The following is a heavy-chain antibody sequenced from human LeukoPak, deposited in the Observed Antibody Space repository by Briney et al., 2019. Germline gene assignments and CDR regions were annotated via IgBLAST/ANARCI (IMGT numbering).Heavy chain of an antibody. V-gene: IGHV4-38-2*02. J-gene: IGHJ4*02. Sequence: SETLSLTCTVSGYSISSGYYWGWIRQLPGKGLECIGSIYRSGSTYYNPSLKSRVTISIDTSKNQFSLKLSSVTAADTAVYYCARWSGTYFLDFWGQGTLVTVSS. D-gene: IGHD1-26*01. CDR1: GYSISSGYY. CDR3: ARWSGTYFLDF. CDR2: IYRSGST.